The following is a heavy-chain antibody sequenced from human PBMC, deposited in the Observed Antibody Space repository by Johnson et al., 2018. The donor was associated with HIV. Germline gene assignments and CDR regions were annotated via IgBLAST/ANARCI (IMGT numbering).Heavy chain of an antibody. V-gene: IGHV3-13*01. CDR3: ARGQGAVAGWGAFDI. J-gene: IGHJ3*02. CDR1: GFTFSSYD. D-gene: IGHD6-19*01. Sequence: VQLVESGGGLVQPGGFLRLSCAASGFTFSSYDMHWVRQAIGKGLEWVSAIGTAGDTYYPGSVKGRFTISRENAKNSLYLQMNSLRAGDTAVYYCARGQGAVAGWGAFDIWGQGTMVTVSS. CDR2: IGTAGDT.